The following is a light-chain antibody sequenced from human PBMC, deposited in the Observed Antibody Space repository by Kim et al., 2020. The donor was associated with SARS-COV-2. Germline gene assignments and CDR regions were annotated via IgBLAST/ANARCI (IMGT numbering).Light chain of an antibody. CDR1: KVGDKY. Sequence: VSPGQTGSITCSGDKVGDKYACWYQQKPGQSPVLVIYQDSKRPSGIPERFSGSNSGNTATLTISGTQAMDEADYYCQAWDSSTVVFGGGTKLSVL. J-gene: IGLJ2*01. CDR2: QDS. V-gene: IGLV3-1*01. CDR3: QAWDSSTVV.